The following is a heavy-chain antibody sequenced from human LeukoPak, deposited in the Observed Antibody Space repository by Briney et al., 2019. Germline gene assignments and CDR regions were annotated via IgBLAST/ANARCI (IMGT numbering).Heavy chain of an antibody. CDR2: MNPNSGNT. Sequence: ASVKVSCKASGYLFTTYDINWVRQATGQGLEWMGWMNPNSGNTGYAQKFQGRVTMTRNTSISTAYMELSSLRSEDTAVYYCARVGCSSTSCYTHFDYWGQGTLVTVSS. J-gene: IGHJ4*02. D-gene: IGHD2-2*02. V-gene: IGHV1-8*02. CDR1: GYLFTTYD. CDR3: ARVGCSSTSCYTHFDY.